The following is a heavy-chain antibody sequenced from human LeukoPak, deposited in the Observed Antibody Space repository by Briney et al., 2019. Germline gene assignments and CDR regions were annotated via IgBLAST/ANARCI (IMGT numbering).Heavy chain of an antibody. V-gene: IGHV3-7*03. CDR2: IKQDGSEK. J-gene: IGHJ4*02. CDR1: GFTFSSYW. Sequence: GGSLRLSCAASGFTFSSYWMSWVRQAPGKGLEWVANIKQDGSEKYYVDSVKGRFTISRDNAKNSLYLQMNSLRAEDTAIYYCAKVTYGSGTYGAFDSWGQGTLVTVSS. CDR3: AKVTYGSGTYGAFDS. D-gene: IGHD3-10*01.